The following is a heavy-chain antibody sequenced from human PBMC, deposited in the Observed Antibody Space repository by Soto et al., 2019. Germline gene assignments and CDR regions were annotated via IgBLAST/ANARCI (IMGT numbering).Heavy chain of an antibody. V-gene: IGHV3-66*01. J-gene: IGHJ3*02. CDR1: GFNVSDTY. CDR3: AREPRYCRVGSCSITGDAYDI. Sequence: EVQLVESGGGLVQPGGSLRLSCTASGFNVSDTYVNWVRQAPEKGLEWVSVISNRGDTHYADSVRGRFSLSRDISDNTLHLQMNNLRVDDTALYYCAREPRYCRVGSCSITGDAYDIWGQGTMVPVSS. CDR2: ISNRGDT. D-gene: IGHD2-15*01.